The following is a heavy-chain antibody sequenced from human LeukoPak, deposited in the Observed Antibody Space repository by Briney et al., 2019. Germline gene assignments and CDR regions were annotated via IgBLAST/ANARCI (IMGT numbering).Heavy chain of an antibody. J-gene: IGHJ4*02. CDR3: AKDSCSGGSCYGDY. CDR2: ISGSGGST. D-gene: IGHD2-15*01. V-gene: IGHV3-23*01. Sequence: PGGSLRLSCAASGFTFSSYAMSWVRQAPGEGLEWVSGISGSGGSTYYADSVKGRFTISRDNSKKTLYLQMNSLTAEDTAVYYCAKDSCSGGSCYGDYWGQGTLVTVSP. CDR1: GFTFSSYA.